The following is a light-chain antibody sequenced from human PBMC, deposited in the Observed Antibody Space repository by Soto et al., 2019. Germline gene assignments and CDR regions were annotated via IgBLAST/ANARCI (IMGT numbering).Light chain of an antibody. Sequence: DIQMTQAPSSLSASVGDRVTITCRSSQNISKYLNWYEQKPGKAPKVLIYAASSLLSGVPLRFSGSGSGTDFPLALSSLQRADFATYFCQQSYSSPWTFGQGTKLEFK. J-gene: IGKJ1*01. CDR1: QNISKY. CDR3: QQSYSSPWT. V-gene: IGKV1-39*01. CDR2: AAS.